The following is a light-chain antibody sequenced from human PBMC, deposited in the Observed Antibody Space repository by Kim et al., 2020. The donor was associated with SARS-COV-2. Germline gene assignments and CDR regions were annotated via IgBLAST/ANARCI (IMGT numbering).Light chain of an antibody. V-gene: IGLV1-40*01. CDR1: SSNIGAGYD. J-gene: IGLJ2*01. Sequence: QRVTISCTGSSSNIGAGYDVHWYQQLPGTAPKVLIYANNNRPSGVPDRFSGSKSGTSASLAITGLQAEDEADYYCQSYDSSLSVVVFGGGTQLTVL. CDR2: ANN. CDR3: QSYDSSLSVVV.